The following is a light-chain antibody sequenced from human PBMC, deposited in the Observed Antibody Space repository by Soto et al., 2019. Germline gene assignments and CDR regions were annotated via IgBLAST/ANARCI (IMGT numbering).Light chain of an antibody. CDR3: SSYTSRSTLGV. J-gene: IGLJ2*01. CDR2: DVS. Sequence: QSALTQPASVSGSPGQSITISCTGTNSDIGGYNYVSWYQQHPGKAPKLMIYDVSNRPSGVSYRFSGSKSGNTASLTISGLQVEDEAEYYCSSYTSRSTLGVFGGGTKLTVL. CDR1: NSDIGGYNY. V-gene: IGLV2-14*03.